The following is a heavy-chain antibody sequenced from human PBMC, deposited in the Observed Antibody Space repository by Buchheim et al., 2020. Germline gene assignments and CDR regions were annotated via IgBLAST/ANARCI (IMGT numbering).Heavy chain of an antibody. CDR3: ASDLSGGGLDY. J-gene: IGHJ4*02. Sequence: QVQLVESGGGVVQPGRSLRLSSAASGISFSRYSMHWVRQAPGKGLEWVAVISDDATRTNYADSVRGRFTISRDNSRNTLYLQMGSLRLDDTAVFYCASDLSGGGLDYWGQGTL. D-gene: IGHD2-15*01. V-gene: IGHV3-30*04. CDR1: GISFSRYS. CDR2: ISDDATRT.